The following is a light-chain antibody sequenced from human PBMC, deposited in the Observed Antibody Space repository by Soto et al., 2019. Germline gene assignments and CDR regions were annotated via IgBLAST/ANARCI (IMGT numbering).Light chain of an antibody. CDR2: EVT. V-gene: IGLV2-8*01. Sequence: ALTQPPSASGSPGQSVTISCTGTSRDIGGYNYVSWYQQHPGKAPKLLIYEVTKRPSGVPDRFSGSKSGNTASLTVPGLQADDEADYLCCSHAGRHSFFSGTRPKVTFL. J-gene: IGLJ1*01. CDR1: SRDIGGYNY. CDR3: CSHAGRHSFF.